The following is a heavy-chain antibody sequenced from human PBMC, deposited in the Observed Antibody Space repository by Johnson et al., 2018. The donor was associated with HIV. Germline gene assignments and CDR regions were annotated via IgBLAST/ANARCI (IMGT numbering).Heavy chain of an antibody. CDR2: ISSSGSTM. Sequence: QVQLVESGGGLVKPGGSLRLSCAASGFTFSDCYMTWIRQAQGKGLEWVSYISSSGSTMYYADSVKGRFTISRDNAKNTLYLQMNSLRAEDTAVYYCAREGMIVVGTAFDIWGQGTMVTVSS. CDR1: GFTFSDCY. V-gene: IGHV3-11*04. D-gene: IGHD3-22*01. J-gene: IGHJ3*02. CDR3: AREGMIVVGTAFDI.